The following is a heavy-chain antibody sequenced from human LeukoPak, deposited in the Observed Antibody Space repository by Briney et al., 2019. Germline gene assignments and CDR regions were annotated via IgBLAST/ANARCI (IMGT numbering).Heavy chain of an antibody. CDR1: GFSLITSGVG. J-gene: IGHJ4*02. Sequence: ESGPTLVKPTQTLTLTCTFSGFSLITSGVGVGWVRQPPGKALEWLALIYWNDDKRYSPSLRSRLTLNKDTSKNQVVLTMTNMDPLDTATYYCARRPKEISGSYDNWGPGILGTVSS. CDR2: IYWNDDK. CDR3: ARRPKEISGSYDN. D-gene: IGHD3-10*01. V-gene: IGHV2-5*01.